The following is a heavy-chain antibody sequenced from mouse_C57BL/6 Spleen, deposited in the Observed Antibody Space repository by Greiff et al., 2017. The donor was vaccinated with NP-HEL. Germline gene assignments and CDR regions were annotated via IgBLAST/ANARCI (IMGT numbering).Heavy chain of an antibody. CDR3: AKILTGTGAVDY. CDR1: GFSLTSYG. J-gene: IGHJ4*01. Sequence: VQLQQSGPGLVQPSQSLSITCTVSGFSLTSYGVHWVRQSPGKGLEWLGVIWRGGSTDYNAAFMSRLSITKDNSKSQVFCKMNSLQADDTAIYYCAKILTGTGAVDYWGQGTSVTVSS. CDR2: IWRGGST. V-gene: IGHV2-5*01. D-gene: IGHD4-1*01.